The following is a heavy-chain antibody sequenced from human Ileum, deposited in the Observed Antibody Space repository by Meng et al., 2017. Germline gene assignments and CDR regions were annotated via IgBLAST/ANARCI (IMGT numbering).Heavy chain of an antibody. CDR3: ARVCVVTRAGYCSGGSPGTGRSSAFDI. Sequence: SVKVSCKASGGTFSSYAISWVRQAPGQGLEWMGGIIPIFGTANYAQKFQGRVTITTDESTSTAYMELSSLRSEDTAVYYCARVCVVTRAGYCSGGSPGTGRSSAFDIWGQGTMVTVSS. CDR1: GGTFSSYA. V-gene: IGHV1-69*05. CDR2: IIPIFGTA. J-gene: IGHJ3*02. D-gene: IGHD2-15*01.